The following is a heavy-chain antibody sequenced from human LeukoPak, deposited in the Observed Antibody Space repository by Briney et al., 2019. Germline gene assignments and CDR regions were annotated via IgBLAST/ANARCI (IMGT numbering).Heavy chain of an antibody. J-gene: IGHJ5*02. CDR1: GGSISSGSYY. V-gene: IGHV4-61*02. D-gene: IGHD5-12*01. CDR2: IYTSGST. Sequence: TLSLTCTVSGGSISSGSYYWSWIRQPAGKGLEWIGRIYTSGSTNYNPSLKSRVTISVDTSKNQFSLKLSSVTAADTAVYYCARWGYSGYDLSLSWFDPWGQGTLVTVSS. CDR3: ARWGYSGYDLSLSWFDP.